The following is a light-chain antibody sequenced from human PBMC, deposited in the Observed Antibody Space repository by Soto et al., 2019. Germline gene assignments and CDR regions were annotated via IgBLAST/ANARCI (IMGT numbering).Light chain of an antibody. Sequence: QSFLTQPASVSGSPGQSITISCTGTSSDVGTYKYVSWYQQQPGKAPKLLIYEVSNRPSGVSNRFSGSKSGNTASLTISGLQAEDEADYYCSSYTSDVFGSGTKVTVL. J-gene: IGLJ1*01. V-gene: IGLV2-14*01. CDR1: SSDVGTYKY. CDR3: SSYTSDV. CDR2: EVS.